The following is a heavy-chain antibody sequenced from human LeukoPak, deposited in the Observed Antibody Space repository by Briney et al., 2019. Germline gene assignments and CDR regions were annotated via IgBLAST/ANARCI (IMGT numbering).Heavy chain of an antibody. D-gene: IGHD2-15*01. CDR3: ARADRIMTSFDY. Sequence: ASVKVSCKASGYTFTSYAMHWVRQAPGQRLEWMGWINAGNGNTKYSQKFQGRVTITRDTSASTAYMELRSLRSDDTAVYYCARADRIMTSFDYWGQGTLVTVSS. J-gene: IGHJ4*02. CDR1: GYTFTSYA. CDR2: INAGNGNT. V-gene: IGHV1-3*01.